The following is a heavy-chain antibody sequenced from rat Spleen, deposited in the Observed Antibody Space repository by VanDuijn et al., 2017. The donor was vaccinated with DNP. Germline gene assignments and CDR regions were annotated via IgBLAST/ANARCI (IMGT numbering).Heavy chain of an antibody. CDR1: GFSVTSYS. V-gene: IGHV2-63*01. Sequence: QVQLKESGPGLVHPSETLSLTCTVSGFSVTSYSVSWVRQPSGRGPEWMGRMWYDGDTVYNSALKARLGISRDISKNQVLLKMNSLQIDDAGTYYCTRDQDYYYDGGYYPTMDAWGQGTSVTVSS. CDR2: MWYDGDT. J-gene: IGHJ4*01. D-gene: IGHD1-12*02. CDR3: TRDQDYYYDGGYYPTMDA.